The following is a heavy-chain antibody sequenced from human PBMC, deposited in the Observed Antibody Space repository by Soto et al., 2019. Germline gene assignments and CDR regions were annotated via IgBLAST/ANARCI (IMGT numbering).Heavy chain of an antibody. Sequence: PSETLSLTCTVSGGSLGSYYWSWIRQHPGKGLEWIGYIYYSGSTYYNPSLKSRVTISVDTSKNQFSLKLSSVTAADTAVYYCARNAGYSSPNWFDPWGQGTLVTVSS. CDR2: IYYSGST. CDR1: GGSLGSYY. CDR3: ARNAGYSSPNWFDP. V-gene: IGHV4-59*06. J-gene: IGHJ5*02. D-gene: IGHD6-13*01.